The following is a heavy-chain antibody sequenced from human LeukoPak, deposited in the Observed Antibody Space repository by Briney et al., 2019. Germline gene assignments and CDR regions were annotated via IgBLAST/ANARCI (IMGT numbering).Heavy chain of an antibody. Sequence: PGGSLRLSCAASGFTFSSYGMHWVRQAPGKGLEWVAFIRYDGSNKYYADSVKGRFTISRDNSKNTLYLQMNSLRAEDTAVYYCAALTKPGYSSSFIDYWGQGTLVTVSS. V-gene: IGHV3-30*02. CDR2: IRYDGSNK. D-gene: IGHD6-13*01. CDR3: AALTKPGYSSSFIDY. J-gene: IGHJ4*02. CDR1: GFTFSSYG.